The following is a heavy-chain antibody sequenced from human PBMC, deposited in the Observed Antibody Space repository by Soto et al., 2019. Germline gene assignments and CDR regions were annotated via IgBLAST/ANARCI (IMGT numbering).Heavy chain of an antibody. D-gene: IGHD2-15*01. CDR3: ARDSIPYCSGGSCPRPIDP. CDR2: IKQDGSEK. J-gene: IGHJ5*02. CDR1: GFTFSSYW. V-gene: IGHV3-7*01. Sequence: GGSLRLSCAASGFTFSSYWMSWVRQAPGKGLEWVANIKQDGSEKYYVDSVKGRFTISRDNAKNSLYLQMNSLRAEDTAVYYCARDSIPYCSGGSCPRPIDPWGQGTLVTVSS.